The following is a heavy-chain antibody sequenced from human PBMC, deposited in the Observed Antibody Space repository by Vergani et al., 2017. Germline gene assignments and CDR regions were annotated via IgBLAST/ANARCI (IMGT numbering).Heavy chain of an antibody. CDR3: ARVPLGSGGSWVWADYYYYGMDV. CDR1: GYPFTSYY. V-gene: IGHV1-46*01. D-gene: IGHD2-15*01. Sequence: QVQLVQSGAEVKKPGASVKVSCKASGYPFTSYYMHWVRQAPGQGLEWMGIINPSGGSTSYAQKFQGRVTMTRDTSTSTVYMELSSQRSEDTAVYYCARVPLGSGGSWVWADYYYYGMDVWGQGTTVTVSS. CDR2: INPSGGST. J-gene: IGHJ6*02.